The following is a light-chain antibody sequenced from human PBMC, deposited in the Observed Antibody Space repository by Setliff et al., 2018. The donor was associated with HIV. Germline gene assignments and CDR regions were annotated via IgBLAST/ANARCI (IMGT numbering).Light chain of an antibody. J-gene: IGLJ1*01. CDR3: SSYTSSTPLYV. Sequence: QSVLPQPASVSGSPGQSITISCAETSSDVGGYNYVSWYQQHPGKAPKLVISDVSNRPSGVSNRFSGSKSGNTASLTISGLQAEDEADYYCSSYTSSTPLYVFGTGTKVTVL. CDR1: SSDVGGYNY. CDR2: DVS. V-gene: IGLV2-14*03.